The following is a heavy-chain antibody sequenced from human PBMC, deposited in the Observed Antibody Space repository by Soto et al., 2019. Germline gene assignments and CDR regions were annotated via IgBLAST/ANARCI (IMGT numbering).Heavy chain of an antibody. CDR3: ARQPPSSDVNYDFWSGYHLFGFLGKNYFDY. J-gene: IGHJ4*02. D-gene: IGHD3-3*01. CDR1: GFTFSSYS. V-gene: IGHV3-21*01. Sequence: GGSLRLSCAASGFTFSSYSMNWVRQAPGKGLEWVSSISSSSSYIYYADSVKGRFTISRDNAKNSLYLQMNSLRAEDTAVYYCARQPPSSDVNYDFWSGYHLFGFLGKNYFDYWGQGTLVTVSS. CDR2: ISSSSSYI.